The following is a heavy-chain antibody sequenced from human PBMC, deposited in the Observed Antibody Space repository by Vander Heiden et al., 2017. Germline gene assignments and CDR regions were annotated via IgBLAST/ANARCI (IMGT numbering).Heavy chain of an antibody. D-gene: IGHD3-16*01. CDR3: GGDWGDGLLGG. J-gene: IGHJ4*02. V-gene: IGHV1-69*01. CDR2: IIPILGPA. Sequence: QVQLVQSGAEVKKPGSSVKVSCKASGGTFSSYASSWERQAPGRGLGWQGVIIPILGPANDAQKFQGRVPIPADESTSTAYMERGRLRSEDTAVYYCGGDWGDGLLGGGGQGTLVTVSS. CDR1: GGTFSSYA.